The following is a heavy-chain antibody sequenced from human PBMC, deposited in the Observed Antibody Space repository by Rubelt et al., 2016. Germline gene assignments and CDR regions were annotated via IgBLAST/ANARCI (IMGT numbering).Heavy chain of an antibody. D-gene: IGHD1/OR15-1a*01. J-gene: IGHJ5*02. Sequence: GDSIISFYWWTWVRQPPGKGLEWIGEIYHSGSTNYNPSLKSRVTISLDKSKNQFSLNLTSVTAAATAVYYCARGGTGWIDPWGQGTLVTVSS. CDR3: ARGGTGWIDP. V-gene: IGHV4-4*02. CDR1: GDSIISFYW. CDR2: IYHSGST.